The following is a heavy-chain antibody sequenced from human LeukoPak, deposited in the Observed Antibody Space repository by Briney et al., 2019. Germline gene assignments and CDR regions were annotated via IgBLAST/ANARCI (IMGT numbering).Heavy chain of an antibody. CDR3: AKGDYYDSSGYHDY. CDR2: IKQDGSEK. Sequence: GGSLRLSCAASGFTFSSYWMSWVRQAPGKGLEWVANIKQDGSEKYYVDSVKGRFTISRDNAKNSLYLQMNSLRAEDTALYYCAKGDYYDSSGYHDYWGQGTLVTVSS. D-gene: IGHD3-22*01. J-gene: IGHJ4*02. CDR1: GFTFSSYW. V-gene: IGHV3-7*03.